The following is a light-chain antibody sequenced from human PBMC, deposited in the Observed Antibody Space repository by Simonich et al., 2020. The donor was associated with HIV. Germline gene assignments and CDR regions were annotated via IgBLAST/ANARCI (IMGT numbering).Light chain of an antibody. V-gene: IGLV2-14*01. J-gene: IGLJ3*02. CDR3: SSYTSSSTLM. CDR1: SSDDGGYNY. Sequence: QSALTQPASVSGSPGQSITISCTGTSSDDGGYNYVSWYQQHPGKAPKVMIYDVSKRPSGVSNRFSASKSGNTASLTISGLQAEDEADYYCSSYTSSSTLMFGGGTKLTVL. CDR2: DVS.